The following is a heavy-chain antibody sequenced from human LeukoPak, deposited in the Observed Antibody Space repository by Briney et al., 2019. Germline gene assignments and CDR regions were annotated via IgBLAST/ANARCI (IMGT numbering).Heavy chain of an antibody. CDR2: TYYRSKWYN. CDR3: VRLVGEDIDY. CDR1: GDSVSSKSTA. D-gene: IGHD2-15*01. V-gene: IGHV6-1*01. Sequence: SQTLSLTCAISGDSVSSKSTAWNWIRQSTSRGLGWLGRTYYRSKWYNGYAVSVKSRITINPDTSKNQFSLQLNSVTPEDTAVYYCVRLVGEDIDYWGQGTLVTVSS. J-gene: IGHJ4*02.